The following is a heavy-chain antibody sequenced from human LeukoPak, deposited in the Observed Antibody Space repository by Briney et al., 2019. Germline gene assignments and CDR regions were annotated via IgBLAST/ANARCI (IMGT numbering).Heavy chain of an antibody. V-gene: IGHV1-18*01. CDR1: GGTFSSYA. J-gene: IGHJ4*02. CDR3: ARGALYCDGGCSSPHYRAY. D-gene: IGHD2-21*01. Sequence: AASVKVSCKASGGTFSSYAISWVRQAPGQGLEWMGWISTYTGNTNYAQKIQGRVTMTTDTSTSTAYMELRSLRSDDTALYYCARGALYCDGGCSSPHYRAYWGQGTLVTVSS. CDR2: ISTYTGNT.